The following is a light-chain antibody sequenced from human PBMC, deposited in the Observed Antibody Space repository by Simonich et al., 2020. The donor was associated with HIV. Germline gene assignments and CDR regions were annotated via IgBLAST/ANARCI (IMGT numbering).Light chain of an antibody. CDR3: LQSIQLPRT. CDR1: QSLLHSNGYNY. Sequence: DIVMTQSPLPLPVTPGEPASISCGTSQSLLHSNGYNYLDWYLQKPGQSPQLLIYEVSNRFSGVPDRFSGSGSGTDFTLKISRVEAEDVGVYYCLQSIQLPRTFGPGTKVDIK. V-gene: IGKV2D-29*02. CDR2: EVS. J-gene: IGKJ3*01.